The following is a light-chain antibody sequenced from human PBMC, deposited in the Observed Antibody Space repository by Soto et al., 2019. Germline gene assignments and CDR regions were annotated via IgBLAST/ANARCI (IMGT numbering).Light chain of an antibody. J-gene: IGKJ1*01. CDR1: QSISSW. V-gene: IGKV1-5*01. CDR2: DAS. Sequence: DIQMTQSPSALSASVGDRVTITCRASQSISSWLAWYQQKPGKAPKLLIYDASSLESGGPSRFSGSGSGTEVTLTISSLQPDDFATYYCQQYNSYSPTFGQGTKVDIK. CDR3: QQYNSYSPT.